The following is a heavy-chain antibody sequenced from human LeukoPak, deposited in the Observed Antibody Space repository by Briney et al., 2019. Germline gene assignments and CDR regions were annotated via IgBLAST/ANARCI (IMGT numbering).Heavy chain of an antibody. Sequence: GGSLRLSCAASGFTFSSCTMNWVRQAPGKGLEWVAGISSNAVSTYYADSVKGRFTISRDNSKNTVYLQMGSLGTEDTAVYYCARMPSTEIYYFYYMDVWGKGTTVTVSS. D-gene: IGHD2-2*01. CDR2: ISSNAVST. CDR3: ARMPSTEIYYFYYMDV. V-gene: IGHV3-23*01. CDR1: GFTFSSCT. J-gene: IGHJ6*03.